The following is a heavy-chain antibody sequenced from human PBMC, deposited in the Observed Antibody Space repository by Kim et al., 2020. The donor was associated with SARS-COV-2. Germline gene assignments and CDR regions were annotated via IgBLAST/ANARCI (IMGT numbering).Heavy chain of an antibody. CDR3: AKDISGDGDWYFDL. J-gene: IGHJ2*01. D-gene: IGHD3-10*01. V-gene: IGHV3-9*01. Sequence: AAPVKGRLTISGDKAKNSLYLQMNSLRAEDTALYYCAKDISGDGDWYFDLWGRGTLVTVSS.